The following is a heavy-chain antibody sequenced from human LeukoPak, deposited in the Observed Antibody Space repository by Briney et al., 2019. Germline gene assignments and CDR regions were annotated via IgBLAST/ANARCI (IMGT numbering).Heavy chain of an antibody. V-gene: IGHV3-23*01. Sequence: GGSLRLSCTASGFTFGGYVVNWVRQAPGKGLEWVSAISGSGGSTYYADSVKDRFTISRDNSKNTLYLQMNSLRAEDTAVYYCAKRGATGLSSYYFDYWGQGTLVTVSS. CDR3: AKRGATGLSSYYFDY. CDR1: GFTFGGYV. J-gene: IGHJ4*02. D-gene: IGHD1-26*01. CDR2: ISGSGGST.